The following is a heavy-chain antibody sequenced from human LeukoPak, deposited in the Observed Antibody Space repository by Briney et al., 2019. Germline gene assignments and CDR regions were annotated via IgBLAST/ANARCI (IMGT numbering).Heavy chain of an antibody. CDR2: ISSSGSTI. D-gene: IGHD4/OR15-4a*01. Sequence: PVGSLRLSCAASGFTFSSYEMNWVRQAPGKGLEWVSYISSSGSTIYYADSVKGRFTISRGNAKNSLYLQMNSLRAEDMAVYFCVRDLMGSGATTAYLHHWGQGTLVTVSS. J-gene: IGHJ1*01. CDR1: GFTFSSYE. CDR3: VRDLMGSGATTAYLHH. V-gene: IGHV3-48*03.